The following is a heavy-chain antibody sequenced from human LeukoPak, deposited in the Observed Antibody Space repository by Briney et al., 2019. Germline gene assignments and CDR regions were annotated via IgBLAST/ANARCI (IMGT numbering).Heavy chain of an antibody. J-gene: IGHJ4*02. V-gene: IGHV3-9*01. CDR1: GFTFDDYA. Sequence: GRSLRLSCAASGFTFDDYAMHWVRQPPGRGLEWVSGISWNSGSIGYADSVKGRFTISRDNAKNSLYLQMNSLRAEDTALYYCAKDRSINIAVAGPFDYWGQGTLVTVSS. CDR2: ISWNSGSI. D-gene: IGHD6-19*01. CDR3: AKDRSINIAVAGPFDY.